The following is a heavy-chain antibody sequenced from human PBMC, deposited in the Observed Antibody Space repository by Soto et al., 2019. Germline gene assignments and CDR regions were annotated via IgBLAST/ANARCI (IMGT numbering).Heavy chain of an antibody. CDR3: ARSGSSSWYFSP. Sequence: SVKVSCKASGGTFSSYAISWVRQAPGQGLEWMGGIIPIFGTANYAQRFQGRVTITADESTSTAYMELSSLRSEDTAVYYCARSGSSSWYFSPWGQGTLVTVSS. J-gene: IGHJ5*02. V-gene: IGHV1-69*13. CDR2: IIPIFGTA. CDR1: GGTFSSYA. D-gene: IGHD6-13*01.